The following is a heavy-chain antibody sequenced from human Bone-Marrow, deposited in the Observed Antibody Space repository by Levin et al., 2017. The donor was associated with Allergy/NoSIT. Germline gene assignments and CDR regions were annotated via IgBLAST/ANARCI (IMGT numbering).Heavy chain of an antibody. CDR3: TKGGGYDISGLPLTRWFDP. J-gene: IGHJ5*02. CDR2: IRGSDSGT. Sequence: PGGSLRLSCAASGFTLSDYTMSWVRQAPGKGLEWVSTIRGSDSGTYYSESYYAASVKGRFTISRDNSKNTLYLQMNTLRADDTAVYYCTKGGGYDISGLPLTRWFDPWGQGTLVTVSS. V-gene: IGHV3-23*01. D-gene: IGHD3-22*01. CDR1: GFTLSDYT.